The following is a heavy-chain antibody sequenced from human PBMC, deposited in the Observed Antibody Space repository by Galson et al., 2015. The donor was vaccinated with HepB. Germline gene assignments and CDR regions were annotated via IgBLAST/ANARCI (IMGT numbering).Heavy chain of an antibody. J-gene: IGHJ4*02. CDR3: ARGAASGSGWPPRGDY. Sequence: SETLSLTCTVSGGSISSYYWSWIRQPAGKGLEWIGRIYTSGSTNYNPSLKSRVTMSVDTSKNQFSLKLSSVTAADTAVYYCARGAASGSGWPPRGDYWGQGTLVTVSS. D-gene: IGHD6-19*01. CDR2: IYTSGST. V-gene: IGHV4-4*07. CDR1: GGSISSYY.